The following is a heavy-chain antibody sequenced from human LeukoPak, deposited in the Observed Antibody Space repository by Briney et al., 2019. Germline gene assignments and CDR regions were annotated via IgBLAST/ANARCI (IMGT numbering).Heavy chain of an antibody. J-gene: IGHJ4*02. Sequence: SETLSLTCTVSGGSIGSFYWSWIRQPPGKGLEWIGYIYYTGGTNYNPSLKSRVTISVDTSKNQFSLKLSSVTAADTAVYFCAKYGNSGWVIDNWGQGTLVTVSS. D-gene: IGHD6-19*01. CDR2: IYYTGGT. CDR1: GGSIGSFY. V-gene: IGHV4-59*08. CDR3: AKYGNSGWVIDN.